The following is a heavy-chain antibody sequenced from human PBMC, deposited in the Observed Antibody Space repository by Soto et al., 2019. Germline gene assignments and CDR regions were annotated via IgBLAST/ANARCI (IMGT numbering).Heavy chain of an antibody. CDR1: GGSISSGGYS. J-gene: IGHJ5*02. CDR2: IYHSGST. CDR3: ARDQLEGNWFDP. D-gene: IGHD1-1*01. Sequence: QLQLQETGSGLVRPSQTLSLTCAVSGGSISSGGYSWNWIRQPPGKGLEWIGYIYHSGSTPYNPSLKRRVTISVDKSTNQFSLKLSSVTAADTAVYYCARDQLEGNWFDPWGQGTLVTVSS. V-gene: IGHV4-30-2*01.